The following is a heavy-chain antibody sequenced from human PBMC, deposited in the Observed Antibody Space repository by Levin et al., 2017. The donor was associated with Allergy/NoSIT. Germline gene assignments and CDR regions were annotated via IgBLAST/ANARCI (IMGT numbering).Heavy chain of an antibody. CDR3: VRGGSRDTGWYNYYYYMDV. CDR2: VSSDGSKK. CDR1: EFIFNKYG. V-gene: IGHV3-30*03. Sequence: GESLKISCPTSEFIFNKYGMHWVRQPPGKGLEWVALVSSDGSKKEYEDSVKGRFTISRDNSKNTLYLQMNSLRTEDTAAYYCVRGGSRDTGWYNYYYYMDVWGNGTTVTVSS. D-gene: IGHD6-19*01. J-gene: IGHJ6*03.